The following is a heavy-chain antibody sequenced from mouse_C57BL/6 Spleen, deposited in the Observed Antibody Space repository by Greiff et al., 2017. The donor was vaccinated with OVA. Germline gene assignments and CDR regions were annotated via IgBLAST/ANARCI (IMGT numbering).Heavy chain of an antibody. J-gene: IGHJ4*01. CDR1: GFSFTSYG. Sequence: VHLVESGPGLVAPSQSLSITCTVSGFSFTSYGVSWVRQPPGKGLEWLGVIWGDGSTNYHSALISRLSISKDNSKSQVFLKLNSLQTDDTATYYCALNWDLYAVDYWGQGTSVTVSS. D-gene: IGHD4-1*01. CDR2: IWGDGST. V-gene: IGHV2-3*01. CDR3: ALNWDLYAVDY.